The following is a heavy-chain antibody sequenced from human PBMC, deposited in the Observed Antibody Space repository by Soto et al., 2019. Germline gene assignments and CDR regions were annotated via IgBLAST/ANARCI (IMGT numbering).Heavy chain of an antibody. CDR2: ISYDGNNK. Sequence: QVQLVESGGGVVQPGRSLRLSCEASGFTFNSHGMHWVRQAPGKGLEWVAVISYDGNNKYYADSVKGRFTISRDNSKNTRYLQMDSLGADDTAVYYCAKEGGAAMTAFTNWYVDLWGRGTLVTVSS. CDR1: GFTFNSHG. D-gene: IGHD2-21*02. V-gene: IGHV3-30*18. J-gene: IGHJ2*01. CDR3: AKEGGAAMTAFTNWYVDL.